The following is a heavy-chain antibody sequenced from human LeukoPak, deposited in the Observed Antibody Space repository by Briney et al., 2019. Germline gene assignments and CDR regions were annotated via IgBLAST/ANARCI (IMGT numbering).Heavy chain of an antibody. J-gene: IGHJ4*02. CDR2: TKQDGSQK. V-gene: IGHV3-7*01. CDR1: GFTFSRYW. Sequence: QPGGSLRLSCAASGFTFSRYWMSWVRQAPGKGLEWVANTKQDGSQKYYVDSVKGRFTISRDNAKNSLYLQMNSLRAEDTAVYYCARPDSSGYYYFAYWGQGTLGTVSS. CDR3: ARPDSSGYYYFAY. D-gene: IGHD3-22*01.